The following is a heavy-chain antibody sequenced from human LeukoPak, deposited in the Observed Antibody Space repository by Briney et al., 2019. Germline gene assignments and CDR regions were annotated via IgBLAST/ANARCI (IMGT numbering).Heavy chain of an antibody. CDR3: ARDFPGIAAAGTHPYYYGMDV. CDR2: INPNSSGT. CDR1: GYTFTGYY. Sequence: GASVKVSCKASGYTFTGYYMHWVRQAPGQGLEWMGWINPNSSGTNYAQKFQGRVTITADKSTSTAYMELSSLRSEDTAVYYCARDFPGIAAAGTHPYYYGMDVWGQGTTVTVSS. J-gene: IGHJ6*02. D-gene: IGHD6-13*01. V-gene: IGHV1-2*02.